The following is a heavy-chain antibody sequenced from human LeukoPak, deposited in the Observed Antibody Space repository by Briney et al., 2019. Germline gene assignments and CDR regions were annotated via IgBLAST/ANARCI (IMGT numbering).Heavy chain of an antibody. D-gene: IGHD1-26*01. V-gene: IGHV1-18*01. J-gene: IGHJ5*02. CDR3: ARSLGSYYFGDNCFHP. CDR2: ISAYNSNT. Sequence: XGGRQAXGEGGEGMGWISAYNSNTIYAHNLQRRVTITTDTSTSTAYMELRSLTSDDTAVYYCARSLGSYYFGDNCFHPWGQGTLVTVSS.